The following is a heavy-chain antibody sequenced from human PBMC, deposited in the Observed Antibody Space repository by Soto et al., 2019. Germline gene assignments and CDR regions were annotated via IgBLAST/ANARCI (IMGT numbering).Heavy chain of an antibody. D-gene: IGHD4-17*01. Sequence: QVQLQESGPGLVKPSQTLSLTCTVSGGSISSNNYYWGWIRQHPGKGLEWIGYISYSGSTYYNPSRKSRVTISVDTSKNQFSLKVSSVTAADTAVYYCARYTTGATGAFDIWGQGTMVTVSS. V-gene: IGHV4-31*03. J-gene: IGHJ3*02. CDR1: GGSISSNNYY. CDR3: ARYTTGATGAFDI. CDR2: ISYSGST.